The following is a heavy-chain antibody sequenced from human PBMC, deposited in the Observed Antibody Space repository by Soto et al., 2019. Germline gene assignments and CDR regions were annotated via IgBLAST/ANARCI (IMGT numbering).Heavy chain of an antibody. J-gene: IGHJ4*02. D-gene: IGHD3-22*01. CDR3: AKDPPEYYYDGSGYSAPRFFTY. V-gene: IGHV3-23*01. CDR1: GFTFSSYA. CDR2: ISGSGGST. Sequence: GGSLRLSCAASGFTFSSYAMSWVRQAPGKGLEWVSAISGSGGSTYYADSVKGRFTISRDNSKNTLYLQMNSLRAEDTAVYYCAKDPPEYYYDGSGYSAPRFFTYGAQGALAAVP.